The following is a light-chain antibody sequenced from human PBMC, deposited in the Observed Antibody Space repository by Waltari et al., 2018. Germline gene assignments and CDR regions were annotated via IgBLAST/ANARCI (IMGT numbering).Light chain of an antibody. CDR1: QSVRKY. V-gene: IGKV3-20*01. J-gene: IGKJ1*01. Sequence: GMASQSVRKYLAWYQQRPGQAPRLLIYDASTRATGIPDRFSGSGFGTDFSLTISRLEPEDFAVYYCQKYESLPATFGQGTKVEIK. CDR2: DAS. CDR3: QKYESLPAT.